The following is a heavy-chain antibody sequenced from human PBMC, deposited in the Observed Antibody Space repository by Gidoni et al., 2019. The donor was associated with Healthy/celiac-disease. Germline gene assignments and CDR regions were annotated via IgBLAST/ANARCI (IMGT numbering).Heavy chain of an antibody. CDR3: ATHRRRMSGWSAGPNDY. CDR2: ISAYNVNT. Sequence: QVQLVQSGAEVKKPGASVTVSCKASGYTFTSYGISWVRQAPGQGLEWMGWISAYNVNTNYAQKLQGRVTMTTDTSTSTAYMELRSLRSDDTAVYYCATHRRRMSGWSAGPNDYWGQGTLVTVSS. CDR1: GYTFTSYG. V-gene: IGHV1-18*01. J-gene: IGHJ4*02. D-gene: IGHD6-19*01.